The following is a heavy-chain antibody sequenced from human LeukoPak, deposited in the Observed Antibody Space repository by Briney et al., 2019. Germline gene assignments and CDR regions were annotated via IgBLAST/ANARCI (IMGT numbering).Heavy chain of an antibody. J-gene: IGHJ4*02. D-gene: IGHD1-7*01. V-gene: IGHV3-23*01. Sequence: GGSLRLSCAASGFTFSSYALSWVRQAPGKGLEWVSAISGGGTTTYYADSVRGRFTISRDNSKNTLYLQVNNLRAEDTAIYYCAKVGSIMNYADNWGQGTLVTVSS. CDR2: ISGGGTTT. CDR3: AKVGSIMNYADN. CDR1: GFTFSSYA.